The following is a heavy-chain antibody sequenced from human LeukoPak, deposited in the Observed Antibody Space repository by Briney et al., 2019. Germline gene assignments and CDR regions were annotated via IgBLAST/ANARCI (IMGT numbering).Heavy chain of an antibody. CDR3: ARGPVRDYSNY. CDR2: IYYSGST. Sequence: PSETLSLTCTVSGVPITSGGYYCGWIRQHPGKGLKWLGYIYYSGSTYYNPSLKSRLTIPLDTSKNHFSLRLTSVTAADTAVYYCARGPVRDYSNYWGQGTLVTVSS. CDR1: GVPITSGGYY. D-gene: IGHD4-11*01. V-gene: IGHV4-31*03. J-gene: IGHJ4*02.